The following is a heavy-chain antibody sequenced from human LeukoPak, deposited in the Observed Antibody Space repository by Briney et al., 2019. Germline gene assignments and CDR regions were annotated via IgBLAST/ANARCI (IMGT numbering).Heavy chain of an antibody. CDR1: DGSFSGYY. CDR2: INHSGST. D-gene: IGHD4-23*01. CDR3: ARRRWYVPRKAEAASLWVRHYYYYYGMDV. V-gene: IGHV4-34*01. Sequence: SETLSLTCAVYDGSFSGYYWSWIRQPPGKGLEWIGEINHSGSTNYNPSLKSRVTISVDTSKNQFSLKLSSVTAADTAVYYRARRRWYVPRKAEAASLWVRHYYYYYGMDVWGHGTTVTVSS. J-gene: IGHJ6*02.